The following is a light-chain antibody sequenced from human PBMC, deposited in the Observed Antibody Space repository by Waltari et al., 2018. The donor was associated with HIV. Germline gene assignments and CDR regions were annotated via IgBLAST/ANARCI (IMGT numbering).Light chain of an antibody. CDR1: SSNIGAGYD. J-gene: IGLJ2*01. V-gene: IGLV1-40*01. CDR2: GNT. CDR3: QSYDSSLSGVV. Sequence: QSVLTQPPSVSGAPGQRVTIPCTGGSSNIGAGYDLHWYQQLPGTAPKLLIYGNTNRPSGVPDRFSGSKSGTSASLAITGLQAEDESDYYCQSYDSSLSGVVFGGGTKLTVL.